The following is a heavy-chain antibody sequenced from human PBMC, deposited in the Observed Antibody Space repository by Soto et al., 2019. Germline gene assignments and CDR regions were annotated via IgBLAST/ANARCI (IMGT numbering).Heavy chain of an antibody. J-gene: IGHJ4*02. V-gene: IGHV3-48*03. CDR3: ARELSSGYLSGIFDY. D-gene: IGHD3-22*01. CDR1: GFTFSSYE. Sequence: EVQLVESGGGLVQPGGSLRLSCAASGFTFSSYEMNWVRQAPGKGLEWVSYISSSGSTIYYADSVKGRFTISRDNAKNSLYLQMNSLRAEDTAVYYCARELSSGYLSGIFDYWGQGTLVTVSS. CDR2: ISSSGSTI.